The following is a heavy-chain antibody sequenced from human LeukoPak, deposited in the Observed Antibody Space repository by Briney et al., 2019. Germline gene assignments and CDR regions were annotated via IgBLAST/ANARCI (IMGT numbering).Heavy chain of an antibody. CDR3: ARSYYDFWSGYSIDAFDI. V-gene: IGHV3-21*01. D-gene: IGHD3-3*01. CDR2: FSSSSSYI. CDR1: GFPFWSYS. Sequence: GGSLRLSCAPSGFPFWSYSINGVRQAPGGGREGVSPFSSSSSYIYYADSVKGRFTISRDNAKNSLYLQMNSLRAEDTAVYYCARSYYDFWSGYSIDAFDIWGQGTMVTVSS. J-gene: IGHJ3*02.